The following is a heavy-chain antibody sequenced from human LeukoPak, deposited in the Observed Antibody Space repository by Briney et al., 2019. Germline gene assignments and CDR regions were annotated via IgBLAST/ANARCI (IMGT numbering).Heavy chain of an antibody. D-gene: IGHD1-1*01. CDR2: INPDSGFT. J-gene: IGHJ4*02. Sequence: ASVKVSCKASGYRFIDDYMHWVRQAPGQGLEWMGWINPDSGFTNYAQKFRGRVAMTRDTSISTAYMEVSRLRSDDTAVYYCAPTPEAYTSNWNVWGQGTLVTVSS. CDR1: GYRFIDDY. V-gene: IGHV1-2*02. CDR3: APTPEAYTSNWNV.